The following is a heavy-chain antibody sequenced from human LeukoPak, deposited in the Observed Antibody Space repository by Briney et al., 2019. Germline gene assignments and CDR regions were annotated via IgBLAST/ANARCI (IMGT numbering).Heavy chain of an antibody. CDR2: IYHSGST. D-gene: IGHD3-3*01. CDR3: AREDDGNWFDP. Sequence: PSETLSLTCTVSGGSISSAGYSWSWIRQPPGKGLEWIGYIYHSGSTYYNPSLKSRVTISVDRSKNQFSLKLSSVTAADTAIYYCAREDDGNWFDPWGPGTLVTVSS. J-gene: IGHJ5*02. CDR1: GGSISSAGYS. V-gene: IGHV4-30-2*01.